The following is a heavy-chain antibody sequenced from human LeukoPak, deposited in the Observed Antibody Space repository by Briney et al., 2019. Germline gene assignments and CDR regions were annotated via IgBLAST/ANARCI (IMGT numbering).Heavy chain of an antibody. D-gene: IGHD3-10*01. J-gene: IGHJ6*02. CDR2: IYYSGST. Sequence: SETLSLTCTVSGGSIGSYYWSWIRQPPGKGLEWIGYIYYSGSTNYNPSLKSRVTISVDTSKNQFSLKLSSVTAADTAVYYCARLITMVRGVINGMDVWGQGTTVTVSS. V-gene: IGHV4-59*08. CDR1: GGSIGSYY. CDR3: ARLITMVRGVINGMDV.